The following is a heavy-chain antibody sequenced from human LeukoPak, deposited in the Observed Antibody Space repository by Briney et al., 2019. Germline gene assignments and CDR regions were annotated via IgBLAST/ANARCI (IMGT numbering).Heavy chain of an antibody. CDR2: ISWNSGSI. J-gene: IGHJ4*02. Sequence: GGSLRLSCAASGFTFDDYAMHWVRQAPGKGLEWVSGISWNSGSIGYADSVKGRFTISRDNAKNSLYLQMNSLRAEDTALYYCAKDLSRYYDSSGSIPPDYWGQRTLVTVSS. V-gene: IGHV3-9*01. CDR1: GFTFDDYA. D-gene: IGHD3-22*01. CDR3: AKDLSRYYDSSGSIPPDY.